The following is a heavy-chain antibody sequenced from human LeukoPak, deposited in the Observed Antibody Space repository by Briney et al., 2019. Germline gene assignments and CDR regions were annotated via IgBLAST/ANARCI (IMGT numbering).Heavy chain of an antibody. CDR1: GYTLTDYY. V-gene: IGHV1-2*06. CDR2: INPNSGGT. Sequence: ASVKVSCKASGYTLTDYYIHWVRQAPGQGLEWMGRINPNSGGTLYAQIFQGRVTMTRDTSIGTAYMELRRLRSDDTAVYYCARDTRGLDYWYFDLWGRGTLVTVSS. CDR3: ARDTRGLDYWYFDL. J-gene: IGHJ2*01. D-gene: IGHD3-10*01.